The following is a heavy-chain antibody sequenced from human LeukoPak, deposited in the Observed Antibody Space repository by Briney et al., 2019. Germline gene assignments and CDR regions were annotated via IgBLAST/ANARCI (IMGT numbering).Heavy chain of an antibody. CDR1: GYTFTGYY. CDR3: SRGARGPWAWGD. CDR2: INPNSGGT. J-gene: IGHJ4*02. Sequence: GASVKVSCKASGYTFTGYYMHWVRQAPGQGLEWMGRINPNSGGTNYAQKFQGRVTMTRDTSVSTAYMELSRLRSDVMAMSNWSRGARGPWAWGDWGQGTLVSVSS. D-gene: IGHD1-26*01. V-gene: IGHV1-2*06.